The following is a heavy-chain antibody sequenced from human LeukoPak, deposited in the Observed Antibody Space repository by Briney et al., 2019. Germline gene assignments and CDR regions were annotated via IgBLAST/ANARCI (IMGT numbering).Heavy chain of an antibody. D-gene: IGHD4-11*01. CDR3: VRVPTTVDNYYMDV. J-gene: IGHJ6*03. V-gene: IGHV4-61*02. Sequence: SETLSLTCTVSGGSIGSGTYYWTWLRQPAGKGLEWVGRFYTSGNTNYNPSLRRRVIISLDMSKNQFSLKMSSVTAADTAVYYCVRVPTTVDNYYMDVWGKETTVTVSS. CDR2: FYTSGNT. CDR1: GGSIGSGTYY.